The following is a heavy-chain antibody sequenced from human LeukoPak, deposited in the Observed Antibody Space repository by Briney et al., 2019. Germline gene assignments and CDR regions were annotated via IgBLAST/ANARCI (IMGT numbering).Heavy chain of an antibody. D-gene: IGHD3-10*01. CDR2: IFAGGST. V-gene: IGHV3-66*01. CDR1: GFTVSSNY. Sequence: GGSLRLSCATSGFTVSSNYMRWVRQAPGKGLEWVSVIFAGGSTYYSDSVKGRFTISRENSKKTLYLQMNSLRAEDTAVYYCARDRGGIDYWGQGTLVTVSS. CDR3: ARDRGGIDY. J-gene: IGHJ4*02.